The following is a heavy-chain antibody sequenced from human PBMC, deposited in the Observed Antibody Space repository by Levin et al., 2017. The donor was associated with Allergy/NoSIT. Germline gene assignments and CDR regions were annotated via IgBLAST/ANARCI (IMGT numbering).Heavy chain of an antibody. V-gene: IGHV6-1*01. CDR2: TYFRSKWIN. Sequence: SQTLSLTCVISGDSVSSTTAAWHWIRQSPSRGLEWLGRTYFRSKWINEYAESVKSRISVNPDTSKNQFSLHLNSVTPDDTAVYYCTRDPGRGYGMDVWGQGTTVTVSS. J-gene: IGHJ6*02. CDR3: TRDPGRGYGMDV. CDR1: GDSVSSTTAA.